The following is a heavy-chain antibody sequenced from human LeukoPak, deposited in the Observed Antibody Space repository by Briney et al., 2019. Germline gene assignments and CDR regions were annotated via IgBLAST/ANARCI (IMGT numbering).Heavy chain of an antibody. D-gene: IGHD2-2*01. CDR3: AKDRPVPAAKNWFDP. CDR1: GFTFSAYW. V-gene: IGHV3-23*01. Sequence: GGSLRLSCAASGFTFSAYWMSWVRQAPGKGLEWVSAISGSGGSTYYADSVKGRFTISRDNSKNTLYLQMNSLRAEDTAVYYCAKDRPVPAAKNWFDPWGQGTLVTVSS. J-gene: IGHJ5*02. CDR2: ISGSGGST.